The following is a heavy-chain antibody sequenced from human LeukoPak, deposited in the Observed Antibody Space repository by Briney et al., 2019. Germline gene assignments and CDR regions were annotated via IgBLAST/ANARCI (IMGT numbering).Heavy chain of an antibody. V-gene: IGHV3-66*01. J-gene: IGHJ4*02. CDR1: GFSVGSNY. D-gene: IGHD4-17*01. CDR2: IYSGGST. Sequence: PGGSLRLSCAVSGFSVGSNYMTWVRQAPGKGLEWVSVIYSGGSTYYADSVKGRFIISRDNSKNTLYLQMNSLRAEDTAVYYCARGGGDRNPFDYWGQGTLVTVSS. CDR3: ARGGGDRNPFDY.